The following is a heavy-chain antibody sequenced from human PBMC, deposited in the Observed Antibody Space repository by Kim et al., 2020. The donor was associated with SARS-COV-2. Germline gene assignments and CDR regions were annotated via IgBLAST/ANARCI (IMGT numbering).Heavy chain of an antibody. D-gene: IGHD1-26*01. CDR1: GFTFSSYA. CDR3: VKGGRELLAYFDY. V-gene: IGHV3-64D*09. Sequence: GGSLRLSCSASGFTFSSYAMHWVRQAPGKGLEYVSAISSNGGSTYYADSVKGRFTISRDNSKNTLYLQMSSLRAEDTAVYYCVKGGRELLAYFDYWGQGTLVTVSS. CDR2: ISSNGGST. J-gene: IGHJ4*02.